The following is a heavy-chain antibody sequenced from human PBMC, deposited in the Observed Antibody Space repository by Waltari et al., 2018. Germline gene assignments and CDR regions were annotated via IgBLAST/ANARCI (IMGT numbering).Heavy chain of an antibody. CDR1: GLPFSSYW. J-gene: IGHJ4*02. V-gene: IGHV3-7*01. CDR2: IKQDGSEK. D-gene: IGHD3-22*01. CDR3: ARDRGEYDSSGYYFDY. Sequence: EVQLVESGGGLVQPGGSLRLSCAASGLPFSSYWMSWVRQAPGKGLEWVANIKQDGSEKYYVDSVKGRFTISRDNAKNSLYLQMNSLRAEDTAVYYCARDRGEYDSSGYYFDYWGQGTLVTVSS.